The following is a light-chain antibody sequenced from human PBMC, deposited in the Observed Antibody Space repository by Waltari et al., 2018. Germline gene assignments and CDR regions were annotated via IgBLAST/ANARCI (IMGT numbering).Light chain of an antibody. CDR1: QSIGIY. Sequence: EVVFMSSIGTLPMSRGERAVLFCRASQSIGIYLAWYQQKPDQAPRLLMYHASSRSTGIPDRCSGCGCGTDFSLTSSRLEPEDFAVYYCQKYESLPATFGRGTKVEIK. CDR3: QKYESLPAT. CDR2: HAS. J-gene: IGKJ1*01. V-gene: IGKV3-20*01.